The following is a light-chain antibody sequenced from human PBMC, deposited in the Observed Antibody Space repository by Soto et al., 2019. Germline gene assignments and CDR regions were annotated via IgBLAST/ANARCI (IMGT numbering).Light chain of an antibody. CDR1: QSISSY. V-gene: IGKV1-39*01. J-gene: IGKJ1*01. Sequence: IQMTQSPSSLSASVGDRVTITCRASQSISSYLNWYQQKPGKSPKLLIYAASSLQSGVPSRFSGSGSGTDFTLTISRLEPEEFGVYYCQQYGRPFGQGTKVDIK. CDR3: QQYGRP. CDR2: AAS.